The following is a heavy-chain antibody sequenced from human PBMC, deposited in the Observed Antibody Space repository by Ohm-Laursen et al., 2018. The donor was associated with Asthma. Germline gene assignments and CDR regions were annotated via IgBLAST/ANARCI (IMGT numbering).Heavy chain of an antibody. D-gene: IGHD4-11*01. Sequence: SLRLSCAASGFTFSSYAINWVRQAPGKGLEWVSSISVGGSTHYADSVKGRFTNSRDNSQNTVYLQMNSLRAEDTAVYYCARFGRDYRSHGMDVWGQGTTVTVSS. CDR1: GFTFSSYA. J-gene: IGHJ6*02. V-gene: IGHV3-23*01. CDR2: ISVGGST. CDR3: ARFGRDYRSHGMDV.